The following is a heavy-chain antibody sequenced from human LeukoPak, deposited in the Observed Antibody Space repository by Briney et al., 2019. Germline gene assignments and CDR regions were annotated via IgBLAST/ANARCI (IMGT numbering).Heavy chain of an antibody. CDR3: AREGWYYFDY. D-gene: IGHD2-15*01. CDR2: ISWNSGSI. V-gene: IGHV3-9*01. Sequence: PGGSLRLSCAASGFTFDDYAMHWVRQAPGKGLEWVSGISWNSGSIGYADSVKGRFTIFRDNSKNTLYLQMNSLRAEDTAVYYCAREGWYYFDYWGQGTLVTVSS. J-gene: IGHJ4*02. CDR1: GFTFDDYA.